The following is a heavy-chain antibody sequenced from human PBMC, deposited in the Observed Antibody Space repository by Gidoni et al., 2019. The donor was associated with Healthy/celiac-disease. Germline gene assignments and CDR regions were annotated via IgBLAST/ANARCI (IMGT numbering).Heavy chain of an antibody. CDR3: ARGGYSSGPFDY. Sequence: QVQLQESGPGLVKPSETLSLTCAVSGYSISSGYYWGWIRRPPGKGLEWIGSIYHSGSTYYNPSLKSRVTISVDTSKNQFSLKLSSVTAADTAVYYCARGGYSSGPFDYWGQGTLVTVSS. D-gene: IGHD6-19*01. CDR2: IYHSGST. V-gene: IGHV4-38-2*01. J-gene: IGHJ4*02. CDR1: GYSISSGYY.